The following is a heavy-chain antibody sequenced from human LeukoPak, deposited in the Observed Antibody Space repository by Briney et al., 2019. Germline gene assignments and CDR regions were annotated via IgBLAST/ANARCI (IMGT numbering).Heavy chain of an antibody. Sequence: GGSLRLSCAASGFTVSSNYMSWVRQAPGKGLEWVSVIYSGGSTYYADSVKGRFTISRDNSKNTLYLQMNSLRAEDTAVYYCARVRYSGSYYFDYWGQGTLVTVSS. CDR3: ARVRYSGSYYFDY. CDR1: GFTVSSNY. D-gene: IGHD1-26*01. V-gene: IGHV3-53*01. CDR2: IYSGGST. J-gene: IGHJ4*02.